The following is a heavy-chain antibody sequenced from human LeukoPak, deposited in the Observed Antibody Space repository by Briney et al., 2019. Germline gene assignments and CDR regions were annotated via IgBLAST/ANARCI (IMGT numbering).Heavy chain of an antibody. V-gene: IGHV3-11*04. CDR3: ARDSYSGSYLKAISYYFDY. CDR2: ISSSGSTI. D-gene: IGHD1-26*01. Sequence: PGGSLRLSCAASGFTFSDYYMSWIRQAPGKGLEWVSYISSSGSTIYYADSVKGRFTISRDNSKNTLYLQMNSLRAEDTAVYYCARDSYSGSYLKAISYYFDYWGRGTLVTVSS. J-gene: IGHJ4*02. CDR1: GFTFSDYY.